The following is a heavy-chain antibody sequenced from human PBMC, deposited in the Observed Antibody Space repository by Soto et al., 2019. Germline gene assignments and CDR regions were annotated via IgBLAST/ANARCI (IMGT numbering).Heavy chain of an antibody. J-gene: IGHJ6*02. V-gene: IGHV2-5*01. D-gene: IGHD3-10*01. CDR1: GFSLSTSGVG. Sequence: SGPTLVNPTQTLTLTCTFSGFSLSTSGVGVGWIRQPPGKALEWLALIYWNDDKRYSPSLKSRLTITKDTSKNQVVLTMTNMDPVDTATYYCAHGIRASYYYGSGNPGYYYYGMDVWGQGTTVTVSS. CDR2: IYWNDDK. CDR3: AHGIRASYYYGSGNPGYYYYGMDV.